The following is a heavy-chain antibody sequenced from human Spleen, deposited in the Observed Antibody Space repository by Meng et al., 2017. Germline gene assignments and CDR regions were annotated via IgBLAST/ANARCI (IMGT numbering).Heavy chain of an antibody. CDR1: GFTFSNAW. Sequence: GESLKISCAASGFTFSNAWMTWVRQAPGKGLEWVANIKQDGSEKYYVDSVKGRFTISRDNAKNSLYLQMNSLRAEDTAVYYCARDGGNGKVDSSGWYDYWGQGTLVTVSS. V-gene: IGHV3-7*01. J-gene: IGHJ4*02. CDR2: IKQDGSEK. CDR3: ARDGGNGKVDSSGWYDY. D-gene: IGHD6-19*01.